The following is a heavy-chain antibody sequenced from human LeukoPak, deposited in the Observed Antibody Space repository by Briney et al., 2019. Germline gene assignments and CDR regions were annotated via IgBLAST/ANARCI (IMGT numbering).Heavy chain of an antibody. Sequence: PGGSLRLSCAASGFSFNSYGMNWVRQAPGKGLEWVSYIDGSSRSIYYADSVKGRFTVSRDNAKNSLFLQMNSLRDEDTAVYFCATKMALWGQGTLVTVSS. V-gene: IGHV3-48*02. CDR1: GFSFNSYG. D-gene: IGHD5-24*01. CDR2: IDGSSRSI. J-gene: IGHJ4*02. CDR3: ATKMAL.